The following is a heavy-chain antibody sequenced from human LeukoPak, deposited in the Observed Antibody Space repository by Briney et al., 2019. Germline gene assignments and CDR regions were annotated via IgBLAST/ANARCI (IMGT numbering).Heavy chain of an antibody. CDR1: GDSVSSNSAG. J-gene: IGHJ4*02. CDR3: ARDLPYHYGSGSYYN. CDR2: TYYRSKWYN. Sequence: SQTLSLTCAISGDSVSSNSAGWNWSRQSPWKGLEWRGWTYYRSKWYNDYPVSVKSRITINPDTSKNQFSLQLNSVTPEDTAVYYCARDLPYHYGSGSYYNWGQGTLVTVSS. V-gene: IGHV6-1*01. D-gene: IGHD3-10*01.